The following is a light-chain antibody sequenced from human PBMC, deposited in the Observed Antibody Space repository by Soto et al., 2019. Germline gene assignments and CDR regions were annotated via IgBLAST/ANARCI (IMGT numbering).Light chain of an antibody. V-gene: IGLV2-14*01. Sequence: QSALTQPASVSGSPGQPITISCTGSSRDVGGYNFVSWYQQYPGKAPKVMIYEVTNRPSGVSDRFSGSKSGSTAFLTISGLQAEDEAVYYCCSYSSSSSLVVFGGGTKLTVL. CDR1: SRDVGGYNF. CDR2: EVT. CDR3: CSYSSSSSLVV. J-gene: IGLJ2*01.